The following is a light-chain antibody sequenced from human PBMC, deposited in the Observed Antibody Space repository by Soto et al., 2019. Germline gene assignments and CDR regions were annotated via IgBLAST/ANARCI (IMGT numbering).Light chain of an antibody. CDR2: DVS. Sequence: QSALTQPPSVSGSPGQSVTISCTGTSADVGIYNRVAWYQQPPGTSPKLVICDVSNRPSGVPDRFSGSKSGSTASLTISGLQAEDEADYYCSSYTPSNTYVFGTGTKVTVL. CDR1: SADVGIYNR. J-gene: IGLJ1*01. CDR3: SSYTPSNTYV. V-gene: IGLV2-18*02.